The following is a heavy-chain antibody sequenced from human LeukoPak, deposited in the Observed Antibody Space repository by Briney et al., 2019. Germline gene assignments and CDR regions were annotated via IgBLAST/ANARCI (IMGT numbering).Heavy chain of an antibody. J-gene: IGHJ4*02. CDR1: GGSFSGYY. V-gene: IGHV4-34*01. CDR3: AAGLYFDWLLTDY. CDR2: INHSGST. D-gene: IGHD3-9*01. Sequence: SETLSLTCAGYGGSFSGYYWSWIRQPPGKGLEWIGEINHSGSTNYNPSLKRRVTLSVDTSKNQFSLKLSSVTAADPAVYYCAAGLYFDWLLTDYWGQGTLDTVSS.